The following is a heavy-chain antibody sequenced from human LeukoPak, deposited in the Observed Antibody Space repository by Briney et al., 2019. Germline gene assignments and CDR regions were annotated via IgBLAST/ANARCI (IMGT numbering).Heavy chain of an antibody. D-gene: IGHD2-15*01. CDR1: GDSINDHY. CDR3: ARQRCSGGSCYRVDQLYYMDV. V-gene: IGHV4-4*09. J-gene: IGHJ6*03. Sequence: PSETLSLTCTVSGDSINDHYWSWIRQPPREGLGWIAYIYSSVSTNYNHFLKSRVTISIDTSKSQFSLKLTSVTAADAGVYYCARQRCSGGSCYRVDQLYYMDVWGKGTTVTVSS. CDR2: IYSSVST.